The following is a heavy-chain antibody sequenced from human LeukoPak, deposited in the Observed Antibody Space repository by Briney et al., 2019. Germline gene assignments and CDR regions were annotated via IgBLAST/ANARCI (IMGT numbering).Heavy chain of an antibody. Sequence: GGSLRLSCAASGFTFSSYAMHWVRQAPGKGLEWVAVISYDGNNKYYADSVKGRFTISRDNSKNTLYLQMNSLRAEDTAVYYCAREVPSSSWYAGDYYFDYWGQGTLVTVSS. CDR3: AREVPSSSWYAGDYYFDY. J-gene: IGHJ4*02. CDR2: ISYDGNNK. CDR1: GFTFSSYA. V-gene: IGHV3-30*04. D-gene: IGHD6-13*01.